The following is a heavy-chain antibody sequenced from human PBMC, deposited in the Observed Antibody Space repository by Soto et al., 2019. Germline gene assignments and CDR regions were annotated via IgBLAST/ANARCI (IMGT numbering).Heavy chain of an antibody. CDR2: LSDSVGTT. CDR1: GFSFGTYT. Sequence: FLRLSCAVSGFSFGTYTVNWVRQAPGMGLEWVSGLSDSVGTTHYAYSVKGRFTISRDKSKNTLYLQMNSLRAEDTAVYYCASPGWFDPWGQGTLVTVSS. J-gene: IGHJ5*02. CDR3: ASPGWFDP. V-gene: IGHV3-23*01.